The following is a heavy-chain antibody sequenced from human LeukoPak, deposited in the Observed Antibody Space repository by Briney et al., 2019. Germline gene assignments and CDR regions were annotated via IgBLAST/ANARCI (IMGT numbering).Heavy chain of an antibody. CDR3: ARQKHDFDY. CDR2: INHSGST. V-gene: IGHV4-34*01. Sequence: SETLSLTCAVYGGSFSGYYWSWIRQPPGKGLEWIGEINHSGSTNYNPSLKSRVTISVDTSKNQFSLKLSSVTAADTAVYYCARQKHDFDYWGQGTLVTVSS. J-gene: IGHJ4*02. CDR1: GGSFSGYY.